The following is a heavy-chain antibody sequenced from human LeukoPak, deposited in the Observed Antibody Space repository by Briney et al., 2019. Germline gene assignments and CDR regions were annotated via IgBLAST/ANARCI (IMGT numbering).Heavy chain of an antibody. V-gene: IGHV1-18*01. CDR1: GYTFTSYG. J-gene: IGHJ4*02. CDR2: ISAYNGNT. Sequence: ASVKVSCKASGYTFTSYGISWVRQAPGQGLEWMGWISAYNGNTNYAQKLQGRVTMTTDASTSTAYMELRSLRSDDTAVYYCARVRVKYYDSSGYYYFDYWGQGTLVTVSS. D-gene: IGHD3-22*01. CDR3: ARVRVKYYDSSGYYYFDY.